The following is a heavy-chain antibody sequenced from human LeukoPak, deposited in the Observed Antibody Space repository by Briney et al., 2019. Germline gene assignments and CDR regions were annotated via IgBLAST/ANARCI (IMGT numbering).Heavy chain of an antibody. D-gene: IGHD3-3*01. CDR3: ARERFLEWYPYMDV. CDR1: GGSISSGSYY. Sequence: SETLSLTCTVSGGSISSGSYYWSWIRQPAGKGLEWIGRIYTSGSTNYNPSLKSRVNISVDTPKNQFSLKLSSVTAADTAVYYCARERFLEWYPYMDVWGKGTTVTVSS. CDR2: IYTSGST. V-gene: IGHV4-61*02. J-gene: IGHJ6*03.